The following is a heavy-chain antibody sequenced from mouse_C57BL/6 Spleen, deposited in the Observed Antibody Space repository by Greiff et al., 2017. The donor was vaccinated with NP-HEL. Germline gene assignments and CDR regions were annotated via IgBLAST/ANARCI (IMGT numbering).Heavy chain of an antibody. CDR3: TRPSYYSNYAMDY. Sequence: EVQLQQSGTVLARPGASVKMSCKTSGYTFTSYWMHWVKQRPGQGLEWIGAIYPGNSDTSYNQKFKGKAKLTAVTSASTAYMELSSLTNEDSAVYYCTRPSYYSNYAMDYWGQGTSVTVSS. D-gene: IGHD2-5*01. CDR2: IYPGNSDT. J-gene: IGHJ4*01. V-gene: IGHV1-5*01. CDR1: GYTFTSYW.